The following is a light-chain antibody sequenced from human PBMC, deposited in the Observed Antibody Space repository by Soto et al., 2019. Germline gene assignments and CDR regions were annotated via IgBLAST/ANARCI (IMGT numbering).Light chain of an antibody. J-gene: IGKJ2*01. CDR2: GAS. V-gene: IGKV3-15*01. CDR3: QQYNNGPTYT. Sequence: EIVMTQSPATLSVSPGERATLSCRASQSISSSLAWYQQKPGQAPRLLIYGASTRATGIPARFSGSRSGTELTLTISSMQSEEFAVYYCQQYNNGPTYTFGQGTKLEIK. CDR1: QSISSS.